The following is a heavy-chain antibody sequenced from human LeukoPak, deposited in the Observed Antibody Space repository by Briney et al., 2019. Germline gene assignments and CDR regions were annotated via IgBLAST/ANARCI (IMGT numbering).Heavy chain of an antibody. CDR2: IYYSGST. J-gene: IGHJ3*02. CDR1: GGSFSGYY. CDR3: ARFDSSGYSDDAFDI. V-gene: IGHV4-59*01. Sequence: SETLSLTCAVYGGSFSGYYWSWIRQPPGKGLEWIGYIYYSGSTNYNPSLKSRVTISVDTSKNQFSLKLSSVTAADTAVYYCARFDSSGYSDDAFDIWGQGTMVTVSS. D-gene: IGHD3-22*01.